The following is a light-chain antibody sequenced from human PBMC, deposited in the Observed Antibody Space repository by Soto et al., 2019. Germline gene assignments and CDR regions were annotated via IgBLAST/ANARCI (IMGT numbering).Light chain of an antibody. CDR1: QNIRNY. V-gene: IGKV1-39*01. J-gene: IGKJ2*01. Sequence: DIQMKQSPSSLSASVGDRVTITCRASQNIRNYLNWYQQKPGKAPNLLIHSASTLRSGVPSRFSGSVSGTEFSLIISSLQPEDFASYHCQQSFTLPYTFGQGTNVAIK. CDR3: QQSFTLPYT. CDR2: SAS.